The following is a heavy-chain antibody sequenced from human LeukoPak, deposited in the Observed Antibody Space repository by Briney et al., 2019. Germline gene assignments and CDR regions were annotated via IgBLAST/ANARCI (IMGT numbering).Heavy chain of an antibody. CDR2: MNPNSGNT. V-gene: IGHV1-8*01. D-gene: IGHD3-16*01. J-gene: IGHJ5*02. Sequence: ASVKVSCKASGYTFTSYDINWVRQATGQGLGWMGVMNPNSGNTGYAQKFQGRVTITSNTSISTAYMELSSLRSEDTAVYYCARAFRGVMGMYNWFDPWGQGTLVTVSS. CDR1: GYTFTSYD. CDR3: ARAFRGVMGMYNWFDP.